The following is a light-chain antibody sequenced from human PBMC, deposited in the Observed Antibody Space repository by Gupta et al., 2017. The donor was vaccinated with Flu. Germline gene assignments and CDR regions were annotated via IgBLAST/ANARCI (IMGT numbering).Light chain of an antibody. CDR3: QQLNSSPVT. Sequence: DIQLTQSPSFLSASIGDRVTITCRASQGISSYLAWYQQKPGKAPKLLIYAASTVQSGVPSRFSGSGSGTEFTLTISSLQPEDFATYYCQQLNSSPVTFGHGTNVEIK. CDR2: AAS. CDR1: QGISSY. J-gene: IGKJ3*01. V-gene: IGKV1-9*01.